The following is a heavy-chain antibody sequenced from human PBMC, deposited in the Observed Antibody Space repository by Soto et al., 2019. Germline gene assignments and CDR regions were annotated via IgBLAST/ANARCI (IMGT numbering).Heavy chain of an antibody. CDR1: GFTLDDYA. J-gene: IGHJ3*02. D-gene: IGHD4-17*01. V-gene: IGHV3-9*01. CDR3: AKDIKAVMGGDGSFDI. CDR2: ISWNSGSI. Sequence: EVQLVESGGGLVQPGRSLRLSCAASGFTLDDYAMDWVRQAPGKGLEWVSGISWNSGSIGYADSVKGRFTISRDNAKNSLYMQMNSLRAEDTALYDCAKDIKAVMGGDGSFDIWGEGTMVTVSS.